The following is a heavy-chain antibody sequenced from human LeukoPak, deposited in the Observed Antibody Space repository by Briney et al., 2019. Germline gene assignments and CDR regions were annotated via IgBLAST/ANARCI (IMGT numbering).Heavy chain of an antibody. Sequence: SQTLSLTCTVSGGSISSGSHYWSWVRQPAGKGLEWIGRIYTSGSTNYNPSLKSRVTISVDTSKNQFSLKLSSVTAADTAVYYCARDYYGAFDIWGQGTMVTVSS. CDR1: GGSISSGSHY. CDR2: IYTSGST. J-gene: IGHJ3*02. D-gene: IGHD3-22*01. CDR3: ARDYYGAFDI. V-gene: IGHV4-61*02.